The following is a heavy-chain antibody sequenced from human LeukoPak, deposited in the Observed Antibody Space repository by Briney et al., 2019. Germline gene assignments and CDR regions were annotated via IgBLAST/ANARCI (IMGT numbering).Heavy chain of an antibody. CDR2: ITESGGST. CDR3: ARLPTGEQPENY. V-gene: IGHV3-23*01. Sequence: PGGSLSLSCAAFGFTFSSCAMSRVRQTPGKGLEWVSAITESGGSTYYADSVKGRFTISRDNSKNRLYLQMNSLRAEDTALYYCARLPTGEQPENYWGQGTLVTVSS. D-gene: IGHD3-16*01. CDR1: GFTFSSCA. J-gene: IGHJ4*02.